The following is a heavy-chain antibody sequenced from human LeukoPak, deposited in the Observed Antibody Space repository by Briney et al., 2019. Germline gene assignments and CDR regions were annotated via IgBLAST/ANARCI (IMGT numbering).Heavy chain of an antibody. CDR1: GVMFPSYW. Sequence: GGSLRLSCAASGVMFPSYWMTWVRQAPGKGLEWVANIKQDGSEKYYVDSVKGRFTISRDNSKNTLHLQMNSLRAEDTAVYYCAKTALAVAGIVPVESELDYWGQGTLVTVSS. CDR2: IKQDGSEK. CDR3: AKTALAVAGIVPVESELDY. V-gene: IGHV3-7*02. J-gene: IGHJ4*02. D-gene: IGHD6-19*01.